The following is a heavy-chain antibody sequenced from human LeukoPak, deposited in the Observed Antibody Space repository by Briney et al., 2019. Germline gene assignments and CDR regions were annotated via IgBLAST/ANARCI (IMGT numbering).Heavy chain of an antibody. CDR1: GGSFNGYY. CDR2: INHSGST. J-gene: IGHJ6*03. D-gene: IGHD1/OR15-1a*01. Sequence: SETLSLTCAVYGGSFNGYYWSWIRQPPGKGLQWLGEINHSGSTNYNPSLKSRVTISVDTSKNQFSLRLSSVTAADTAVYYCARRGMEHTFYYYYYMDVWGKGTTVTVSS. V-gene: IGHV4-34*01. CDR3: ARRGMEHTFYYYYYMDV.